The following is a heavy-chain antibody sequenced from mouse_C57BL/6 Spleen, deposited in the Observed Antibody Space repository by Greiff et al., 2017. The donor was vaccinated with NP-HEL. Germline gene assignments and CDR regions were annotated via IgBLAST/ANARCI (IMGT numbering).Heavy chain of an antibody. CDR1: GYTFTDYY. Sequence: QVQLQQSGAELVRPGASVKLSCKASGYTFTDYYINWVKQRPGQGLEWIARIYPGSGNTYYNEKFKGKATLTAEKSSSTAYMQLSSLTSEDSAVYFCARDDGTFAYWGQGTLVTVSA. J-gene: IGHJ3*01. D-gene: IGHD2-3*01. CDR2: IYPGSGNT. CDR3: ARDDGTFAY. V-gene: IGHV1-76*01.